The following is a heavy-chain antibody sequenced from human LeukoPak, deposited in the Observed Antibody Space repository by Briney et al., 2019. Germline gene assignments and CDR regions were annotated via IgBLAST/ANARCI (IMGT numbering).Heavy chain of an antibody. V-gene: IGHV3-74*01. CDR2: INPDGSST. CDR3: ARVLHKRNYDSSTYYGY. J-gene: IGHJ4*02. Sequence: GGSLRLSCVASGFTFRTYWMHWVRQVPGKGPVWLSRINPDGSSTTYADSVKGRFTISRDNAKNMLYLQMNSLKAEDTAVYYCARVLHKRNYDSSTYYGYWGQGSLVTVSS. D-gene: IGHD3-22*01. CDR1: GFTFRTYW.